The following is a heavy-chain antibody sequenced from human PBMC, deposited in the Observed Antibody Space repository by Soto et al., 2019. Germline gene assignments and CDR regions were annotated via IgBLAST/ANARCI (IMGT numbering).Heavy chain of an antibody. D-gene: IGHD2-15*01. CDR1: GFSLSTSVVG. CDR3: AHVLVVVANYGMDV. V-gene: IGHV2-5*02. CDR2: IYWDDDK. J-gene: IGHJ6*02. Sequence: QITLKESGPTLVKPTQTLTLTCTFSGFSLSTSVVGVGWIRQPPGKALEWLALIYWDDDKRYSPSLTSRLTITKDTSKNQVVLTMTNMDPVDTATYYCAHVLVVVANYGMDVWGQGTTVTVSS.